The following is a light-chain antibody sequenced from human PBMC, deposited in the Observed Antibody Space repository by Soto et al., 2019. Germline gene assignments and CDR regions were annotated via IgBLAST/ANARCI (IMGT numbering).Light chain of an antibody. J-gene: IGLJ2*01. Sequence: QAVVTQPASVSGSPGQSITISCTGTSRDVGGYNFVSWYQQNPGKAPKLIIYGVSYRPSGVSSRFSGSKSGNTASLTVSGLLAEDEADYYCSSCTTTGSTTVVFGGGTKLTVL. CDR3: SSCTTTGSTTVV. V-gene: IGLV2-14*01. CDR1: SRDVGGYNF. CDR2: GVS.